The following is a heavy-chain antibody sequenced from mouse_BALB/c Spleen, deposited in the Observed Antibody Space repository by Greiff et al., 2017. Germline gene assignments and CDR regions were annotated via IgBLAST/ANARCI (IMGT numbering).Heavy chain of an antibody. CDR1: GFNIKDTY. D-gene: IGHD1-2*01. J-gene: IGHJ4*01. Sequence: VQLKQSGAELVKPGASVKLSCTASGFNIKDTYMHWVKQRPEQGLEWIGRIDPANGNTKYDPKFQGKATITADTSSNTAYLQLSSLTSEDTAVYYCARHYYGYYAMDYWGQGTSVTVSS. V-gene: IGHV14-3*02. CDR3: ARHYYGYYAMDY. CDR2: IDPANGNT.